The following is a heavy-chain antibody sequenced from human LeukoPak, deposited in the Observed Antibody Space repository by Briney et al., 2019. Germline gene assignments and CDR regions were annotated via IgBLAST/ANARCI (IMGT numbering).Heavy chain of an antibody. D-gene: IGHD3-22*01. V-gene: IGHV4-61*02. CDR2: IYTSGST. J-gene: IGHJ4*02. CDR1: GGSISSGSYY. CDR3: ARGRIVYYYDSSGSSPYNYFDY. Sequence: SETLSLTCTVSGGSISSGSYYWSWIRQPAGKGLEWIGRIYTSGSTNYNPSLKSRVTISVDTSKNQFALKLSSVTAADTAVYYCARGRIVYYYDSSGSSPYNYFDYWGQGTLVTVPS.